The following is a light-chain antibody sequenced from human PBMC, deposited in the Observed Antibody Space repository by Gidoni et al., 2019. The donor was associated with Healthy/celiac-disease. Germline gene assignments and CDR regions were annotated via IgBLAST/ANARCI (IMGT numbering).Light chain of an antibody. Sequence: EIVLTQSPATLSLSPGERATLSCRASQSVSSYLAWYQQQHGKAPRLLIYDASNRATGIPARFSGSGSGTDFTLTISSLEPEDFAVYYCQQRSNWPPMYTFGQGTKLEIK. CDR3: QQRSNWPPMYT. CDR1: QSVSSY. J-gene: IGKJ2*01. CDR2: DAS. V-gene: IGKV3-11*01.